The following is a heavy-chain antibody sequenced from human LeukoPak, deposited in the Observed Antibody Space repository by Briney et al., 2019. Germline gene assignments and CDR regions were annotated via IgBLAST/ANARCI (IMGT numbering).Heavy chain of an antibody. CDR3: ARATYYYDSSGYYI. Sequence: GGSLRLSCAASGFTFSSYSMSWVRQAPGKGLEWVSSISSSKTYIYYADSVKGRFTISRDNVKNTLYLQMNSLRAEDTAVYYCARATYYYDSSGYYIWGQGTLVTVSS. CDR1: GFTFSSYS. V-gene: IGHV3-21*01. CDR2: ISSSKTYI. D-gene: IGHD3-22*01. J-gene: IGHJ4*02.